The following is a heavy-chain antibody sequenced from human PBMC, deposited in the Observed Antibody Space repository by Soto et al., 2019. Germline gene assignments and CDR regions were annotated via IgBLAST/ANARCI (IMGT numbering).Heavy chain of an antibody. J-gene: IGHJ4*02. V-gene: IGHV4-34*01. D-gene: IGHD2-2*02. CDR3: ARAVGYCSSTSCYNFDY. Sequence: PSETLSLTGAVYGGSFSGYYWSWIRQPPGKGLEWIGEINHSGSTNYNPSLKSRVTISVDTSKNQFSLKLSSVTAADTAVYYCARAVGYCSSTSCYNFDYWGQGTLVTVSS. CDR1: GGSFSGYY. CDR2: INHSGST.